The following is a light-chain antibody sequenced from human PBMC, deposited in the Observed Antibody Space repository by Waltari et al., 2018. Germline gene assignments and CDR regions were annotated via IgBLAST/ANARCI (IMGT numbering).Light chain of an antibody. J-gene: IGLJ2*01. CDR2: DKN. CDR3: SSRGSSDNHAVV. CDR1: TLIRHF. V-gene: IGLV3-19*01. Sequence: SSELTQDPSVSVALVQTVRITCQGVTLIRHFVSWYQQKPGQAPILVISDKNSRPSGIPDRFSGSTSGETASLTITGTQAEDEAAYYCSSRGSSDNHAVVFGGGTNLTVL.